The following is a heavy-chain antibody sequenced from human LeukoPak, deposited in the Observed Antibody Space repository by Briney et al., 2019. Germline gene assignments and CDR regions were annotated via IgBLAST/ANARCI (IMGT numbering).Heavy chain of an antibody. Sequence: PGGSLRLSCAASGFTVSSNYMTWVRQAPGKGLEWVSVIYTGGATYYADSVKGRFTISRDNSKNTLYLQMNSLKAEDTAVYYCARNRAFDIWGQGTMVTVSS. J-gene: IGHJ3*02. CDR1: GFTVSSNY. CDR2: IYTGGAT. CDR3: ARNRAFDI. D-gene: IGHD1/OR15-1a*01. V-gene: IGHV3-53*01.